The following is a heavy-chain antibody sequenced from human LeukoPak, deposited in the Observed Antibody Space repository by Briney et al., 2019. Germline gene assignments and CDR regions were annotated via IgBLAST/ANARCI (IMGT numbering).Heavy chain of an antibody. CDR3: ASYDSSGYYSEY. CDR1: GGSISSYC. CDR2: IYYSGST. Sequence: TSETLSLTCTVSGGSISSYCWSWIRQPPGKGLEWIGYIYYSGSTNYNPSLKSRVTISVDTSKNQFSLKLSSVTAADTAVYYCASYDSSGYYSEYWGQGTLVTVSS. V-gene: IGHV4-59*08. D-gene: IGHD3-22*01. J-gene: IGHJ4*02.